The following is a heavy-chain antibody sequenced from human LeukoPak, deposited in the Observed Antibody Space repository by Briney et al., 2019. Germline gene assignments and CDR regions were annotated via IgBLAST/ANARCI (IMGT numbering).Heavy chain of an antibody. CDR1: GGSISSYY. Sequence: PSETLSLTCTVSGGSISSYYWSWLRQPPGKGLEGFGYIYYSGSTNYNPSLKSRVTISVDTSKNQFSLKLSSVTAADTAVYYCARDRGYSSSSQEYYYYGMDVWGQGTTVTVSS. CDR2: IYYSGST. V-gene: IGHV4-59*01. J-gene: IGHJ6*02. D-gene: IGHD6-6*01. CDR3: ARDRGYSSSSQEYYYYGMDV.